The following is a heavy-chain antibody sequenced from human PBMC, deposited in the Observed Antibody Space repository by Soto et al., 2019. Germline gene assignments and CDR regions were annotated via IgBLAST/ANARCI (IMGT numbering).Heavy chain of an antibody. CDR2: IYPSDSDT. CDR1: GYNFAVYW. CDR3: ARGGLSTRTFDY. Sequence: GESLKISCMGSGYNFAVYWIAWVRQMPGKGLELMGIIYPSDSDTRYRPSFQGQVTISADKSISSAYLQWSSLRASDTAMYYCARGGLSTRTFDYWGQGTPVTVSS. D-gene: IGHD1-1*01. J-gene: IGHJ4*02. V-gene: IGHV5-51*01.